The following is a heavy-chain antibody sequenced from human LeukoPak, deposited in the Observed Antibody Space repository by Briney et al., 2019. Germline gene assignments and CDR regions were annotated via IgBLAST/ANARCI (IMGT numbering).Heavy chain of an antibody. J-gene: IGHJ4*02. CDR2: ISSSGSTI. Sequence: GGSLRLSCAASGFTFGDYYMSWIRQAPGKGLEWVSYISSSGSTIYYADSVKGRFTISRDNAKNSLYLQMNSLRAEDTAVYYCARDCDSSGYYQYYFDYWGQGTLVTVSS. CDR3: ARDCDSSGYYQYYFDY. CDR1: GFTFGDYY. V-gene: IGHV3-11*01. D-gene: IGHD3-22*01.